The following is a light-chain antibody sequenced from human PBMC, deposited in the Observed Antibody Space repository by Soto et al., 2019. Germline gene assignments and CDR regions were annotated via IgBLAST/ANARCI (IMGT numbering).Light chain of an antibody. CDR3: STYTSDSTF. CDR1: SSDVGANHY. Sequence: QSVLTQPASVSGSPRESITISCTGTSSDVGANHYVSWYQQHPGKAPKLLIYEVSNRPSGISNRFSGSKSGNTASLTISGLQADDEADYYCSTYTSDSTFFGTGTKVTVL. J-gene: IGLJ1*01. CDR2: EVS. V-gene: IGLV2-14*01.